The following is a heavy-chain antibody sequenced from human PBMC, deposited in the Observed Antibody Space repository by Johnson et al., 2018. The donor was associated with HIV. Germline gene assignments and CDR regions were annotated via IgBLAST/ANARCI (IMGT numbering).Heavy chain of an antibody. CDR3: AKPRITMIVVGSFDI. J-gene: IGHJ3*02. Sequence: VQLVESGGVVVQPGRSLRLSCAASGFTFSNYGMHWVRQAPGKGLDWVAVVWYDGSNKYYADSVKGRFTISRDNSKNTLYLQMNSLRAEDTAVYYCAKPRITMIVVGSFDIWGQGTMVTVSS. CDR1: GFTFSNYG. V-gene: IGHV3-33*06. CDR2: VWYDGSNK. D-gene: IGHD3-22*01.